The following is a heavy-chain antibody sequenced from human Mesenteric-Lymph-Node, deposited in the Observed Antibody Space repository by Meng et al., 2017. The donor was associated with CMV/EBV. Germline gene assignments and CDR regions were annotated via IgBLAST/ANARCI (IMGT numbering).Heavy chain of an antibody. CDR3: ARDSSGWLFDY. D-gene: IGHD6-19*01. Sequence: GESLKISCAASGFTFSSYSMNWVRQAPGKGLEWVSSISSSSSYIYYADSVKGRFPISRDNAKNSLYLQMNSLRAEDTAVYYCARDSSGWLFDYWGQGTLVTVSS. CDR2: ISSSSSYI. CDR1: GFTFSSYS. J-gene: IGHJ4*02. V-gene: IGHV3-21*01.